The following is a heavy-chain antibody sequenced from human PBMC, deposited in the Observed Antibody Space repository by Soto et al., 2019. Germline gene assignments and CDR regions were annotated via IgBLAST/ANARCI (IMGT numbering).Heavy chain of an antibody. J-gene: IGHJ3*02. V-gene: IGHV1-18*01. D-gene: IGHD6-13*01. CDR1: GYTFTSYG. CDR2: ISAYNGNT. CDR3: ARVGVAAIWDAFDI. Sequence: ASVNVSCKASGYTFTSYGISWVRQAPGQGLDWMGWISAYNGNTNYAQKLQGRVTMTTDTSTSTAYMELRSLRSDDTAVYYCARVGVAAIWDAFDIWGQGTMVTVSS.